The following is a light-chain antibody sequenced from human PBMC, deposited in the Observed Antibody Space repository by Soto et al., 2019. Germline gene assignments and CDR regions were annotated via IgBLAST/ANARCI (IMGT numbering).Light chain of an antibody. V-gene: IGLV2-14*01. CDR2: EVS. CDR1: SSDVGFYNY. Sequence: QSVLTQPASVSGSRGQSITISCTGTSSDVGFYNYVSWYRQHPGKAPKLMIYEVSYRPSGVSNRFSGSKSGDTASLTISGLQAEDEAVYYCSSYSSSSTLVFGGGTKVTVL. J-gene: IGLJ3*02. CDR3: SSYSSSSTLV.